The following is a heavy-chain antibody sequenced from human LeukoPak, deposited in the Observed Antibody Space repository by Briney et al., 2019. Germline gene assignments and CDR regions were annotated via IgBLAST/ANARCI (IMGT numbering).Heavy chain of an antibody. D-gene: IGHD6-13*01. V-gene: IGHV3-23*01. Sequence: GGSLRLSCAASGFTFSSYAMSWVRQAPGKGLEWVSAISGSGGSTYYADSVKGRFTISRDNSKNTLYLQMNSLRAEDTAVYYCAKGVAAAGTVARTHFDYWGQGTLVTVSS. CDR2: ISGSGGST. CDR3: AKGVAAAGTVARTHFDY. CDR1: GFTFSSYA. J-gene: IGHJ4*02.